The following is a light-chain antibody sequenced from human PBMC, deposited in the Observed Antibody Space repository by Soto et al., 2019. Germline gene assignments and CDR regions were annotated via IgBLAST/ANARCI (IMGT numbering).Light chain of an antibody. CDR3: QQRNIWPPVT. Sequence: EIVLTQSPATLSLSPGERATLSCRASPSVTNFLAWYQKKPGQAPRLLIYGAFNRATGIPARFSGSWSGTDFTLTISSVKPEDSAIYYCQQRNIWPPVTFGQGTRLEIK. CDR1: PSVTNF. V-gene: IGKV3-11*01. J-gene: IGKJ5*01. CDR2: GAF.